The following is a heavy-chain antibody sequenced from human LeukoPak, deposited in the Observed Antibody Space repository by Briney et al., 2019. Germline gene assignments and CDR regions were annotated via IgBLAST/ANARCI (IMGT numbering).Heavy chain of an antibody. D-gene: IGHD2-2*01. CDR1: GFTFSSYW. CDR3: ATSFSTPANY. Sequence: PGGSLRLSCAASGFTFSSYWMHWVRQAPGKGLVWVSRINTDGRTTSYADSVKGRFTISRDNAKNTVYLQMNSLRAEDTAVYYCATSFSTPANYWGQGTLVTVSS. V-gene: IGHV3-74*01. J-gene: IGHJ4*02. CDR2: INTDGRTT.